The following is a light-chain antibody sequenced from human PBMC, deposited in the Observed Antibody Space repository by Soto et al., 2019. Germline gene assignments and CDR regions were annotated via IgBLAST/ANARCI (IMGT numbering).Light chain of an antibody. J-gene: IGLJ1*01. Sequence: QSVLTQPLSASGTPLQRVTISCSGGSSNIGTNAVNWYQQLPGTAPKLLLYNNNQRPSGVPDRFSGSKSGTSASLAISGLQSEDEADYYCAAWDDSLNGYVF. V-gene: IGLV1-44*01. CDR1: SSNIGTNA. CDR2: NNN. CDR3: AAWDDSLNGYV.